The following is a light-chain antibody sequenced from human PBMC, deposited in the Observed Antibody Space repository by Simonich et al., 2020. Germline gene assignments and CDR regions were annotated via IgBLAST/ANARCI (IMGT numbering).Light chain of an antibody. V-gene: IGLV4-69*01. CDR2: LNSDGSH. CDR3: QTWGTGIV. CDR1: SGHSSYA. J-gene: IGLJ3*02. Sequence: QLVLTQSPSASASLGASVKLTCTLSSGHSSYAIAWHQQQPEKGPRYLMKLNSDGSHSKGDGLLSRFSGSSSGAERSLTISSLQSEDEADYYCQTWGTGIVFGGGTKLTVL.